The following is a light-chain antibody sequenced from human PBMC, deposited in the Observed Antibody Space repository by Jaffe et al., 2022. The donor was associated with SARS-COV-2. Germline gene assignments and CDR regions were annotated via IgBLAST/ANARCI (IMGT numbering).Light chain of an antibody. V-gene: IGKV1-39*01. J-gene: IGKJ2*01. Sequence: DIQMTQSPSSLSASVGDRVTITCRASQSISSYLNWYQQRPGKAPKLLIYGTSSLQSGVPSRFSGSGSGTYFTLTINSLQPEDFATYFCQQTHTFGQGTKLDIK. CDR1: QSISSY. CDR3: QQTHT. CDR2: GTS.